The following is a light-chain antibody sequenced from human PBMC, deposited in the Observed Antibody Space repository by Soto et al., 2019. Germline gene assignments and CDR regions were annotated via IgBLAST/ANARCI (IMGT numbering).Light chain of an antibody. J-gene: IGLJ1*01. CDR3: CSSAGSYTYV. CDR2: DVS. V-gene: IGLV2-11*01. CDR1: SSDVGGYNY. Sequence: QSALTQPRSVSGSPGQSVSISCTGTSSDVGGYNYVSWYQQHPGKAPKVMIYDVSKRPSGVPDRFSGSKYGNTASLTISGVQSEDEAAYYCCSSAGSYTYVFGTGTKLTVL.